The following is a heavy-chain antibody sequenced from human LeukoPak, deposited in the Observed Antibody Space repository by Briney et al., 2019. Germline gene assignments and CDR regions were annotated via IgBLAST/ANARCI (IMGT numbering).Heavy chain of an antibody. CDR3: ARGARYCSSTSCYGEVFDY. D-gene: IGHD2-2*01. Sequence: PGGSLRLSCAASGFSFSSYWMHWVRHAPGKGLGWVSRINSDVSSTSYADSVKGRFTISRDNAKNTLYLQMNSLRAEDTAVYYCARGARYCSSTSCYGEVFDYWGQGTLVTVSS. V-gene: IGHV3-74*01. CDR1: GFSFSSYW. J-gene: IGHJ4*02. CDR2: INSDVSST.